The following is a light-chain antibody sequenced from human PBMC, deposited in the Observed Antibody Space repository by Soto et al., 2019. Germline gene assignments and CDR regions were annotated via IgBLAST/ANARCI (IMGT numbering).Light chain of an antibody. J-gene: IGKJ2*01. CDR2: RAS. CDR3: QQYENVPPYN. V-gene: IGKV3-15*01. CDR1: QSIGPN. Sequence: TQSPDTLSASLGEIVTLSCRASQSIGPNLAWYQQRPCHAPRLLIHRASMRATGVPARFIGRGFGTEFTLTIATLHSEDFAVYFCQQYENVPPYNFGQGT.